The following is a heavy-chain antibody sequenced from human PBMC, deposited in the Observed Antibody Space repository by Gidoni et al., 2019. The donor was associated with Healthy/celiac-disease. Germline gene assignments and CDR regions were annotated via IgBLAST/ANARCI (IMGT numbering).Heavy chain of an antibody. Sequence: EVQLVESGGGLVKPGGSLRLSCAASGFTFSRYSMNWVRQAPGKGLEWVSSISSSSSYIYYADSVKGRFTISRDNAKNSLYLQMNSLRAEDTAVYYCARVGRDGYNWGSFDYWGQGTLVTVSS. J-gene: IGHJ4*02. CDR2: ISSSSSYI. V-gene: IGHV3-21*01. CDR1: GFTFSRYS. CDR3: ARVGRDGYNWGSFDY. D-gene: IGHD5-12*01.